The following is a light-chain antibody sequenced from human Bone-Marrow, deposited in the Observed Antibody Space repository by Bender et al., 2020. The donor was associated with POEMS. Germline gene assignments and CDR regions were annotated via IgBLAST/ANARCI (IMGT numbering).Light chain of an antibody. V-gene: IGLV3-25*03. CDR2: RDT. CDR1: ALTKHY. J-gene: IGLJ3*02. Sequence: SYELTQPPSVSVSPGQTARISCSGDALTKHYASWIQQKPGQAPMLVMFRDTERPSGIPERFSGSSSGTIVTLTISAVQAEDESGYYCRSTDISGSYWVFGEGTRLTVL. CDR3: RSTDISGSYWV.